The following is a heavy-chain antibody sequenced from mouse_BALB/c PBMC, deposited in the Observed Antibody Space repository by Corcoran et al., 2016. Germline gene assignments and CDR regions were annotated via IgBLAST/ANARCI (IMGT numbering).Heavy chain of an antibody. CDR3: AREVDYGSSYCFAY. Sequence: DVQLQESGPGLVKPSQSLSLTCTVTGYSITSGFYWNWIRQFPGNELEWMGYIGYDGSDNYNPSLKNRISSTRYTSKNQFCLKLNSVTTEDTATYYCAREVDYGSSYCFAYWGQGTLVTVSA. V-gene: IGHV3-6*02. D-gene: IGHD1-1*01. J-gene: IGHJ3*01. CDR2: IGYDGSD. CDR1: GYSITSGFY.